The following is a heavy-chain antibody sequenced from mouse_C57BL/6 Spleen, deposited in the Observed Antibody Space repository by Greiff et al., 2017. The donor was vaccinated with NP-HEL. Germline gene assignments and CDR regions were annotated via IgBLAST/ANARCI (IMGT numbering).Heavy chain of an antibody. J-gene: IGHJ2*01. V-gene: IGHV1-81*01. D-gene: IGHD1-1*01. CDR1: GYTFTSYG. CDR3: ARSGTTVVATDY. Sequence: VQGVESGAELARPGASVKLSCKASGYTFTSYGISWVKQRTGQGLEWIGEIYPRSGNTYYNEKFKGKATLTADKSSSTAYMELRSLTSEDSAVYFCARSGTTVVATDYWGQGTTLTVSS. CDR2: IYPRSGNT.